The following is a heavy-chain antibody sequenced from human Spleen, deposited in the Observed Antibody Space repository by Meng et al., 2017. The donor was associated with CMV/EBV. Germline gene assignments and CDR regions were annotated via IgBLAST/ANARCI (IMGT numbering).Heavy chain of an antibody. D-gene: IGHD1-1*01. J-gene: IGHJ6*02. CDR1: GFTFSSYA. CDR2: ISSNGGST. Sequence: GESLKISCAASGFTFSSYAMHWVRQAPGKGLEYVSAISSNGGSTYYADPVKGRFTISRDNSKNTLYLQMGSLRAEDMAVYYCARGNNWNGYYYGMDVWGQGTTVTVSS. V-gene: IGHV3-64*02. CDR3: ARGNNWNGYYYGMDV.